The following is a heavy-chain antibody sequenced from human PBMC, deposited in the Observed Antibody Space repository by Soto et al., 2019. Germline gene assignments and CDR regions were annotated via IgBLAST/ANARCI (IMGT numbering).Heavy chain of an antibody. J-gene: IGHJ4*02. Sequence: QTLSPTGALSRDSFPNNNTSLYAVGHSPSRGLEWLGRTYYRSRWYNEYAVSVKSRITINPDTSKNQFSLQLMSVTPEDTAVYYCARDQVGSPGGYWGQGTLVTVSS. CDR3: ARDQVGSPGGY. CDR2: TYYRSRWYN. V-gene: IGHV6-1*01. D-gene: IGHD1-26*01. CDR1: RDSFPNNNTS.